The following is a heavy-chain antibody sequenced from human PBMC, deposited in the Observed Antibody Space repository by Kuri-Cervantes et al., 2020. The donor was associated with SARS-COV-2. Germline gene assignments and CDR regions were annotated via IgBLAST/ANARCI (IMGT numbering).Heavy chain of an antibody. Sequence: ASVKVSCKASGYTFTGYYMHRVRQAPGQGLEWMGWINPNSGGTNYAQKFQGRVTMTRDTSISTAYMELSRLRSDDTAVYYCARAAEDSSGYYYGVYDYWGQGTLVTDSS. D-gene: IGHD3-22*01. CDR1: GYTFTGYY. CDR3: ARAAEDSSGYYYGVYDY. V-gene: IGHV1-2*02. CDR2: INPNSGGT. J-gene: IGHJ4*02.